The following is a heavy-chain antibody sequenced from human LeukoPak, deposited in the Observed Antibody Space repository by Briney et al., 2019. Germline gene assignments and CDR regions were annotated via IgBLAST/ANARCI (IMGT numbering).Heavy chain of an antibody. CDR1: GYTFTSYG. Sequence: GASVKVSFKASGYTFTSYGISWVRQAPGQGLEWMGWISAYNGNTNYAQKLQGRVTMTTDTSTSTAYMELRSLRSDDTAVYYCARDYVWGSYRLGFDYWGQGTLVTVSS. CDR3: ARDYVWGSYRLGFDY. V-gene: IGHV1-18*01. J-gene: IGHJ4*02. D-gene: IGHD3-16*02. CDR2: ISAYNGNT.